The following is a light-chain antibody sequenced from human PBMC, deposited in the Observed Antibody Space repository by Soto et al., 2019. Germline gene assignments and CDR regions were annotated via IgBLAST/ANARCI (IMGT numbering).Light chain of an antibody. V-gene: IGLV7-46*01. J-gene: IGLJ1*01. Sequence: QAVVTQEPSLTVAPGGTFTLTLVSSTGAVTNGHYPYWFQQKPGQAPRTLIYDTTNRHSWTPARFSGSLLGGKAALTLSGAQPEDEAEYYCLLSYNGPYVFGTGTKVTVL. CDR1: TGAVTNGHY. CDR3: LLSYNGPYV. CDR2: DTT.